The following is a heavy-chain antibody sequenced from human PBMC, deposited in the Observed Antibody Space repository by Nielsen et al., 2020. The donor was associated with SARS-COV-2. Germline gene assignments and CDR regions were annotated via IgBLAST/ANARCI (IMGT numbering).Heavy chain of an antibody. V-gene: IGHV3-23*01. CDR3: AKESSWLGYYYGMDV. D-gene: IGHD6-13*01. J-gene: IGHJ6*02. CDR2: ISGSGGST. Sequence: GESLKISCAASGFTFSSYAMSWVRQAPGKGLEWVSAISGSGGSTYYADSVKGRFTISRDNSKNTLYLQMNSLRAEDTAVYYCAKESSWLGYYYGMDVWGQGTTVTVSS. CDR1: GFTFSSYA.